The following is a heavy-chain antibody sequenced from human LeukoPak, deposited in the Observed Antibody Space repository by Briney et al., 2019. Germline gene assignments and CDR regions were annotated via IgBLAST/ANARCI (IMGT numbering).Heavy chain of an antibody. Sequence: SETLSLTCTVSGGSISSSTYYWGWIRQPPGKGLEWIGSIYYSGSAYYNASLESRVTISIDTSKNQFSLKLNSVTAADTAMYYCAKSGGYGLIDYWGQGTLVTVSS. V-gene: IGHV4-39*01. D-gene: IGHD1-26*01. CDR1: GGSISSSTYY. J-gene: IGHJ4*02. CDR2: IYYSGSA. CDR3: AKSGGYGLIDY.